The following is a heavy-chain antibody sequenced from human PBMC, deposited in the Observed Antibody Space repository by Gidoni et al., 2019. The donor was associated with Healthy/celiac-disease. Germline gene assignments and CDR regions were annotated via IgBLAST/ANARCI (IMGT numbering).Heavy chain of an antibody. J-gene: IGHJ4*02. Sequence: EVQLVQSGAEVKKPGESLKISCKGSGSSFTSYWIGWVRQMPGKGLEWMGIIYPGDSDTRYSPSFQGQVTISADKSISTAYLQWSSLKASDTAMYYCARQTWLRLGELSLYFDYWGQGTLVTVSS. CDR1: GSSFTSYW. CDR2: IYPGDSDT. V-gene: IGHV5-51*01. CDR3: ARQTWLRLGELSLYFDY. D-gene: IGHD3-16*02.